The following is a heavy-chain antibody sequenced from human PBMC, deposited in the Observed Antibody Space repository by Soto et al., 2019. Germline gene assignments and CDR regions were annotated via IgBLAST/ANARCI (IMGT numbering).Heavy chain of an antibody. Sequence: SETLSLTCTVSGGSVNSDFYYWSWIRQPPGKGLEWIGYIYYTGSTNYNPSLKCRVTISLDTSRNQFSLKLSSVTAADTAVFYCAREYSNSPEAFDYWGQGALVTVSS. D-gene: IGHD6-6*01. CDR1: GGSVNSDFYY. J-gene: IGHJ4*02. V-gene: IGHV4-61*01. CDR3: AREYSNSPEAFDY. CDR2: IYYTGST.